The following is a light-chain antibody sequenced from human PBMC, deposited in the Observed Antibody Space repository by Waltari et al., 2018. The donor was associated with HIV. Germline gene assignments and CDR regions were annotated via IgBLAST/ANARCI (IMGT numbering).Light chain of an antibody. V-gene: IGKV3-15*01. CDR2: DAS. CDR3: EQYDFWPYT. Sequence: EIVITQSPGTLSVSPGERGTLSCRASRSVSSNLAWYQQKPGQAPRLLIYDASTRANGIPARVSGSGSGTEFSLAISSLQSEDLAVYYCEQYDFWPYTVGRGTKLEIK. CDR1: RSVSSN. J-gene: IGKJ2*01.